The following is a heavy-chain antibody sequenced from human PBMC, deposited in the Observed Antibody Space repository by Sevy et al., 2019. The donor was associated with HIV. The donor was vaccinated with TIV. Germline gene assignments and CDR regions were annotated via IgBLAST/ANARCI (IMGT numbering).Heavy chain of an antibody. V-gene: IGHV1-24*01. CDR2: FDPEDGET. CDR3: ATEAITMVRGVIITSPFDY. CDR1: GYTLTELS. J-gene: IGHJ4*02. D-gene: IGHD3-10*01. Sequence: GASVKVSCKVSGYTLTELSMHWVRQAPGKGLEWMGGFDPEDGETIYAQKFQGRVTMTEDTSTDTAYMGLSSLRSEDTAVYYCATEAITMVRGVIITSPFDYWGQGTLVTVSS.